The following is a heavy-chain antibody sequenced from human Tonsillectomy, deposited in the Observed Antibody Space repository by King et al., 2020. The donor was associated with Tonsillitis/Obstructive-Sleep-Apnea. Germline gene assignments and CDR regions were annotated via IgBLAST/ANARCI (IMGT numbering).Heavy chain of an antibody. CDR3: ARASRFDYRSPNDY. V-gene: IGHV1-2*06. D-gene: IGHD3-9*01. Sequence: VQLVESGAEVKKPGASVKVSCKASGYTFTGYYMHWVRQAPGQGLEWMGRINPNSGGTNYAQKFQGRVTMTRDTSISTAYMERSRLRSDDTAVYYCARASRFDYRSPNDYWGQGTLVTVSS. CDR1: GYTFTGYY. J-gene: IGHJ4*02. CDR2: INPNSGGT.